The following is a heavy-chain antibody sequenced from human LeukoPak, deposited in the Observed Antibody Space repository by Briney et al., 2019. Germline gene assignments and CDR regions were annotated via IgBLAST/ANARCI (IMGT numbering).Heavy chain of an antibody. J-gene: IGHJ6*03. CDR1: GYSISSGYY. CDR3: ARGYCSGGSCASTHYYYYYMDV. D-gene: IGHD2-15*01. V-gene: IGHV4-38-2*02. Sequence: SETLSLTCTVSGYSISSGYYWGWIRQPPGKGLEWIGEINHSGSTNYNPSLKSRVTISVDTSKNQFSLKLSSVTAADTAVYYCARGYCSGGSCASTHYYYYYMDVWGKGTTVTVSS. CDR2: INHSGST.